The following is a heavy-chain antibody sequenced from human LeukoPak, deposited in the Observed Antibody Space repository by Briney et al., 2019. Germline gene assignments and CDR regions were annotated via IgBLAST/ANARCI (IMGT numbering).Heavy chain of an antibody. D-gene: IGHD5-18*01. CDR3: ARDRELDTAIYYFDY. J-gene: IGHJ4*02. V-gene: IGHV3-33*08. Sequence: GGSLRLSCVASGFTFNIYGMSWVRQAPGKGLEWVAVIWYDGSNKCYADSVKGRFTISRDNSKNTLYLQMNSLRAEDTAVYYCARDRELDTAIYYFDYWGQGTLVTVSS. CDR2: IWYDGSNK. CDR1: GFTFNIYG.